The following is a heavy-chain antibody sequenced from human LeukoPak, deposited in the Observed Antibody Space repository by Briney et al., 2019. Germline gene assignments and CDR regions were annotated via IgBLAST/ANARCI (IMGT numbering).Heavy chain of an antibody. J-gene: IGHJ4*02. CDR1: GFTFDDYA. Sequence: GGPLRLSCAASGFTFDDYAMHWVRQAPGKGLEWVSLISGDGGSTYYADSVKGRFTISRDNSKNSLYLQMNSLRTEDTALYYCANIVRRDYGDYGADYRGQGALVTVSS. V-gene: IGHV3-43*02. D-gene: IGHD4-17*01. CDR3: ANIVRRDYGDYGADY. CDR2: ISGDGGST.